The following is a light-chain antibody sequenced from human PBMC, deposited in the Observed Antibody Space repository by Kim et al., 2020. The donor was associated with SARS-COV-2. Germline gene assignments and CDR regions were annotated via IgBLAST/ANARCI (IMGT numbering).Light chain of an antibody. CDR2: AAS. J-gene: IGKJ4*01. Sequence: AIQMTQSPSSLSASVGDRVTITCRASQGIRNDLGWYQQKPGKAPKLLIYAASTLQSGVPSRFSGSGSGTDFTLTISSLEPEDFAVYYCQQRSNWPPVLFGGGTKVDIK. CDR1: QGIRND. CDR3: QQRSNWPPVL. V-gene: IGKV1-6*01.